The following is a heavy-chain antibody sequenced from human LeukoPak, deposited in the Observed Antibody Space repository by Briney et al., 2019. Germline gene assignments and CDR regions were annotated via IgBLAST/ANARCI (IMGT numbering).Heavy chain of an antibody. J-gene: IGHJ4*02. CDR3: ARKGTVTTPFDY. CDR1: GGSISSGGYY. Sequence: SQTLSLTCTVSGGSISSGGYYWSWIRQPPGKGLEWIGYIYYSGSTYYNPSLKSRVTISLDTSKNQFSLQLNSVTPEDTAVYYCARKGTVTTPFDYWGQGILVTVSS. CDR2: IYYSGST. V-gene: IGHV4-31*03. D-gene: IGHD4-11*01.